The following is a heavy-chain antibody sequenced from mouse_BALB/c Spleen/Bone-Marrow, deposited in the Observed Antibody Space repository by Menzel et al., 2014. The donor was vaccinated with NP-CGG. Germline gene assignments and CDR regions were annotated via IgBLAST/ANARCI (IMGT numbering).Heavy chain of an antibody. J-gene: IGHJ4*01. D-gene: IGHD2-14*01. V-gene: IGHV1-18*01. Sequence: VQLQQPGPELVKPGASMKISCKASGYSFTGYTMNWVKQSHGKNLEWIGLINPYNGGTSYNQKFKGKATLTVDKSSSTAYMELLSLTSEDSAVYYCARRDYRYDEGADYWGQGTSVTVSS. CDR2: INPYNGGT. CDR1: GYSFTGYT. CDR3: ARRDYRYDEGADY.